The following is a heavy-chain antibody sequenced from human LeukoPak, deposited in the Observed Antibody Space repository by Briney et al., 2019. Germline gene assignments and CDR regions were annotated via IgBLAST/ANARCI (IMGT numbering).Heavy chain of an antibody. V-gene: IGHV1-46*01. D-gene: IGHD6-6*01. J-gene: IGHJ5*02. CDR2: INPRGGST. CDR3: AGDAGGPYINSSEWFDP. Sequence: GASVKVSCKASGYTFTSYGISWVRQAPGQGLEWMGTINPRGGSTSYALKFQGRVTMTRDMSTSTVYMELSSLRSEDTAVYYCAGDAGGPYINSSEWFDPWGQGTLVTVSS. CDR1: GYTFTSYG.